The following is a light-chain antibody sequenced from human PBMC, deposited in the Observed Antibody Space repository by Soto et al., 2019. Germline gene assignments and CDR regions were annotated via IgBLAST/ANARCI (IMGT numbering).Light chain of an antibody. CDR2: GAS. CDR1: QSISNS. J-gene: IGKJ2*01. Sequence: EIVMTQSPASLSVSPGETATLSCRASQSISNSLAWYQQKPGQAPSLLIYGASTRATGIPARFSGSGSGTEFTLTISRLQSEDSALYYCQQYNNLPPRTFGQGTKLEIK. CDR3: QQYNNLPPRT. V-gene: IGKV3-15*01.